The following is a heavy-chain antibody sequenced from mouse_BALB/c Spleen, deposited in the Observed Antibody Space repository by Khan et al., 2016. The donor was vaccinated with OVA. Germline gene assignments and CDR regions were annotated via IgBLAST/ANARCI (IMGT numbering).Heavy chain of an antibody. V-gene: IGHV1S81*02. Sequence: QVQLQQSGAELVKPGASVKLSCKASGYAFTNYQMYWVKQRPGQGLEWIGEINPSNGGTNFNEKFKSKATLTVDKSSSTAYMQLSSLTSEASEVYYCTRGGYGGLAYWGQGTLVTVSA. CDR2: INPSNGGT. CDR3: TRGGYGGLAY. J-gene: IGHJ3*01. D-gene: IGHD3-1*01. CDR1: GYAFTNYQ.